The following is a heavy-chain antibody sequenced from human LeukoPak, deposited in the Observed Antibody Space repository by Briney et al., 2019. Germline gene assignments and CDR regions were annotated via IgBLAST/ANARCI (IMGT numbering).Heavy chain of an antibody. J-gene: IGHJ6*03. V-gene: IGHV1-8*03. CDR3: ARGPRSIAARPYYYYMDV. CDR2: MNPNSGNT. CDR1: GYTFTSYG. D-gene: IGHD6-6*01. Sequence: ASVKVSCKASGYTFTSYGINWVRQATGQGLEWMGWMNPNSGNTGYAQKFQGRVTITRNTSISTAYMELSSLRSEDTAVYYCARGPRSIAARPYYYYMDVWGKGTTVTVSS.